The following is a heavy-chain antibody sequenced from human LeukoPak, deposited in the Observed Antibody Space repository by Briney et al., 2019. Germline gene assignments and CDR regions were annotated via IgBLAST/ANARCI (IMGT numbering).Heavy chain of an antibody. CDR1: GCSISSNTYY. CDR3: ARAYYYASSAFDI. J-gene: IGHJ3*02. Sequence: WEPLSLTCTVSGCSISSNTYYWDWIRQPPGKGLECIGSIYYGGSTYYNPSLKSRVIISVDTSKNQFSLKLSSVTAADTAVYYCARAYYYASSAFDIWGQGTMVTVSS. D-gene: IGHD3-22*01. CDR2: IYYGGST. V-gene: IGHV4-39*01.